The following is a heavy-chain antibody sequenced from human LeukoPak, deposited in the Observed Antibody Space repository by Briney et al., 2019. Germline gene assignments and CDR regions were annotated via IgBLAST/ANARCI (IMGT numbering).Heavy chain of an antibody. CDR1: GFTFSSYS. J-gene: IGHJ2*01. V-gene: IGHV3-21*01. D-gene: IGHD3-22*01. Sequence: PGGSLRLSCAASGFTFSSYSMNWVRQAPGKGLEWVSSISSRSWYIYYADSVKGRFTISRDNAKNSLYLQMYSMGADDTAVYYCATHLYYDSSGGDLWGRGTLVTVSS. CDR3: ATHLYYDSSGGDL. CDR2: ISSRSWYI.